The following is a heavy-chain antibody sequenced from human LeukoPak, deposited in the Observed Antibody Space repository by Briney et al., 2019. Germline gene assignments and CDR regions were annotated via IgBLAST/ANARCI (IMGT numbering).Heavy chain of an antibody. CDR2: ISAYNGNT. V-gene: IGHV1-18*01. D-gene: IGHD3-10*01. CDR3: AREQPITMVRGVIIEANWFDP. J-gene: IGHJ5*02. CDR1: CYTFTSYG. Sequence: ASVKDACKASCYTFTSYGISWVRQAPGQGLEWMGWISAYNGNTNYAQKLQGRVTMTTDTSTSTAYMELRSLRSDDTAVYYCAREQPITMVRGVIIEANWFDPWGQGTLVTVSS.